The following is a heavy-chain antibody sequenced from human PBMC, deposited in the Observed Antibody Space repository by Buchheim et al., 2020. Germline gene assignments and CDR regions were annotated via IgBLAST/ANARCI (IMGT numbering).Heavy chain of an antibody. CDR1: GFTFSSYS. CDR2: ISSSSSTI. CDR3: ARGSDDFWSGYSMTYYYYGMDV. V-gene: IGHV3-48*04. D-gene: IGHD3-3*01. J-gene: IGHJ6*02. Sequence: EVQLVESGGGLVQPGGSLRLSCAASGFTFSSYSMNWVRQAPGKGLEWVSYISSSSSTIYYADSVKGRFTISRDNAKNSLYLQMNSLRAEDTAVYYCARGSDDFWSGYSMTYYYYGMDVWGQGTT.